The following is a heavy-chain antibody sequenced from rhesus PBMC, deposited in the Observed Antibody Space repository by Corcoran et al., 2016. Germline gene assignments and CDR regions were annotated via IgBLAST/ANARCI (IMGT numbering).Heavy chain of an antibody. CDR3: ARLAYWSGGVCYPEYFEF. CDR1: GFSLSTSGMG. D-gene: IGHD2-39*02. V-gene: IGHV2-1*01. Sequence: TLTLTCTFSGFSLSTSGMGVGWIRQPSRKTLEWLAHIYWNDDKYYSTSLKSRLTISKDTSKNQVVLTMTNMDQVDTATYYCARLAYWSGGVCYPEYFEFWGQGALVTVSS. CDR2: IYWNDDK. J-gene: IGHJ1*01.